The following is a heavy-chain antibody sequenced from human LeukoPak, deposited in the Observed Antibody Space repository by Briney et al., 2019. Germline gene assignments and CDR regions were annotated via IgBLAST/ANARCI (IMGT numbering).Heavy chain of an antibody. V-gene: IGHV1-69*06. J-gene: IGHJ6*04. Sequence: GASVKVSCKASGGTFSSYAISWVRQAPGQGLEWMGGIIPIFGTANYTQKFQGRVTITADKSTSTAYMEPSSLRSEDTAVYYCAGYCSSTSCYAKYYYYGMDVWGKGTTVTVSS. CDR3: AGYCSSTSCYAKYYYYGMDV. CDR2: IIPIFGTA. D-gene: IGHD2-2*01. CDR1: GGTFSSYA.